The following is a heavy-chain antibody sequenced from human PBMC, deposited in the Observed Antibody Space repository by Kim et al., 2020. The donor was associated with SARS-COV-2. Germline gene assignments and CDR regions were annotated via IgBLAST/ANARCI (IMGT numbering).Heavy chain of an antibody. J-gene: IGHJ3*02. D-gene: IGHD2-2*01. Sequence: NYNPSLKSRVTISVDKSKNQFSLKLSSVTAADTAVYYCASLVPPYAFDIWGQGTMVTVSS. V-gene: IGHV4-4*02. CDR3: ASLVPPYAFDI.